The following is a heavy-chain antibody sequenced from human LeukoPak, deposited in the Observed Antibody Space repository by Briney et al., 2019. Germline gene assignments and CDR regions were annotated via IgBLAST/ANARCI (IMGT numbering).Heavy chain of an antibody. CDR3: ARDNSVRDEAWWFNP. CDR2: IIPIFGTA. Sequence: SVKVSCKASGGTFSSYAISWVRQAPGQVLEWMGGIIPIFGTANYAQKFQGRVTITADESTSTDYLELSSLRSEDTAVYYCARDNSVRDEAWWFNPWGQGTLVTVSS. CDR1: GGTFSSYA. D-gene: IGHD5-24*01. J-gene: IGHJ5*02. V-gene: IGHV1-69*13.